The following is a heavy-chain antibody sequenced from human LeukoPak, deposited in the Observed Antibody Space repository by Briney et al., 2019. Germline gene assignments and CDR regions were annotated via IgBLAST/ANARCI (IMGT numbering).Heavy chain of an antibody. CDR2: IKQDGSEK. J-gene: IGHJ4*02. D-gene: IGHD2-15*01. CDR1: GFTFSSYW. CDR3: ARDWRYCSGGSCYPSPGY. V-gene: IGHV3-7*01. Sequence: GGFLRLSCAASGFTFSSYWMSWVRQAPGKGLEWVANIKQDGSEKYYVDSVKGRFTISRDNAKNSLYLQMNSLRAEDTAVYYCARDWRYCSGGSCYPSPGYWGQGTLVTVSS.